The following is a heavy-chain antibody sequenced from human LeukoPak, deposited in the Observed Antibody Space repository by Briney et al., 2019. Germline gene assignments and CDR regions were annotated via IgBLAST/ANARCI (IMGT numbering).Heavy chain of an antibody. CDR1: GGSIGSYY. CDR3: ARDPGGGDDAFDI. CDR2: IYYSGST. V-gene: IGHV4-59*01. Sequence: SETLSLTCTVSGGSIGSYYWSWIRQPPGKGLEWIGYIYYSGSTNYNPSLKSRVTISVDTSKNQFSLKLSSVTAADTAVYYCARDPGGGDDAFDIWGQGTMVTVSS. J-gene: IGHJ3*02. D-gene: IGHD3-10*01.